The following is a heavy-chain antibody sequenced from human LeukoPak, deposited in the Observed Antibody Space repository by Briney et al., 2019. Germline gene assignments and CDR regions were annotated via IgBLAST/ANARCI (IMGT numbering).Heavy chain of an antibody. D-gene: IGHD3-10*01. Sequence: ASVNVSCKASGYTFTSYYMHWVRQAPGQGLEWMGIINPSGGSTSYAQKFQGRVTMTRDTSTSTVYMELSSLRSEDTAVYYCARVWFGGLFDYWGQGTLVTVSS. V-gene: IGHV1-46*01. CDR2: INPSGGST. J-gene: IGHJ4*02. CDR3: ARVWFGGLFDY. CDR1: GYTFTSYY.